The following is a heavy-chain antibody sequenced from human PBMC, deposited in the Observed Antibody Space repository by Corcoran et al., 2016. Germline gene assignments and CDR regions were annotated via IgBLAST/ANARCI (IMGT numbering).Heavy chain of an antibody. CDR3: TTDSVAGTFGVLH. Sequence: EVQLVESGGGLVKPGGSLRLSCAASGFTFSNAWMNWVRQAPGKGLEWVGRIKSKTDGGTTDYAAPVKGRFTISRDDAKNTLYLQLISLKTADTAVYYCTTDSVAGTFGVLHWGQGTLVTVSS. CDR2: IKSKTDGGTT. J-gene: IGHJ4*02. D-gene: IGHD6-19*01. V-gene: IGHV3-15*07. CDR1: GFTFSNAW.